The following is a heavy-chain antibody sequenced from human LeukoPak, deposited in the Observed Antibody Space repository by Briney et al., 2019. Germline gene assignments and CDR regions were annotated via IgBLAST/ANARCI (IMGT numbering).Heavy chain of an antibody. CDR2: IYYSGGT. J-gene: IGHJ3*02. CDR3: ARDLGIARLAFDI. D-gene: IGHD1-26*01. CDR1: GGSISSYY. V-gene: IGHV4-59*01. Sequence: SETLSLACTVSGGSISSYYWSWIRQPPGKGLEWIGYIYYSGGTNYNPSLKSRVTISVDTSKNQFSLKLSSVTAADTAEYYCARDLGIARLAFDIWGQGTMVTVSS.